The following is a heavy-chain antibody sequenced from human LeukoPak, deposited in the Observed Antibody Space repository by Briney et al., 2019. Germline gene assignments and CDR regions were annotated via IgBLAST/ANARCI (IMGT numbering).Heavy chain of an antibody. D-gene: IGHD3-10*01. CDR1: GLTFSNYG. Sequence: GGSPRLSCAASGLTFSNYGMHWVRQAPGKGLEWVAFIRYDGSNKYYADSVKGRFTISRDNSKNTLYLQMNSLRAEDTAVYYCAKITMVQGVIIKFDYWGQGTLVTVSS. CDR3: AKITMVQGVIIKFDY. CDR2: IRYDGSNK. V-gene: IGHV3-30*02. J-gene: IGHJ4*02.